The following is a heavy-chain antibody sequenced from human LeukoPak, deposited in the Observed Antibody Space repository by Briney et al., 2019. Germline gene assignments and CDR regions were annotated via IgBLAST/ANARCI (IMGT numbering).Heavy chain of an antibody. CDR1: GGSISSSY. CDR3: ARDLVPAAYFDY. D-gene: IGHD2-2*01. Sequence: SETLSLTCTVSGGSISSSYWSWIRQPAGKGLEWIGRIYSSGVTNYNPSLKSRVTMSVDTSKNQFSLKLSSVTAADTAVYYCARDLVPAAYFDYWGQGTLVTVSS. V-gene: IGHV4-4*07. J-gene: IGHJ4*02. CDR2: IYSSGVT.